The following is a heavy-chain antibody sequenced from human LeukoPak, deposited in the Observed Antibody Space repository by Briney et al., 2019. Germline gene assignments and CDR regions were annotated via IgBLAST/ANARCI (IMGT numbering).Heavy chain of an antibody. J-gene: IGHJ4*02. CDR1: GFTFSSYS. CDR3: ARDRRSSGESSGYYSLGY. Sequence: GGSLRLSCAASGFTFSSYSMNWVRQAPGKGLEWVSSISSSSSYIYYADSVKGRFTISRDNAKNSLYLQMNSLRAEDTAVYYCARDRRSSGESSGYYSLGYWGQGTLVTVSS. D-gene: IGHD3-22*01. CDR2: ISSSSSYI. V-gene: IGHV3-21*01.